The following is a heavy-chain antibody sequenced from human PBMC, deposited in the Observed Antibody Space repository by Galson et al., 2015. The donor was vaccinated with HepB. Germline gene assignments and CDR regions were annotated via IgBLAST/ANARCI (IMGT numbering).Heavy chain of an antibody. Sequence: SLRLSCAASGFTFSDYYMSWIRQAPGRGLEWISYISSIGSTIFYADSVKGRFTISRDNAKNSLYLQMNSLRAEDTAVYYCARDWGLVNSGWRNPIYYGMDVWGQGTTVTVSS. V-gene: IGHV3-11*01. J-gene: IGHJ6*02. CDR2: ISSIGSTI. D-gene: IGHD6-19*01. CDR1: GFTFSDYY. CDR3: ARDWGLVNSGWRNPIYYGMDV.